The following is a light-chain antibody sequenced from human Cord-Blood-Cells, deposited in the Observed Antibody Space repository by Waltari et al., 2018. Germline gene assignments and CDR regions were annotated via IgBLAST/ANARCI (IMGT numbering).Light chain of an antibody. V-gene: IGKV1-12*01. CDR3: QQANSFPYT. Sequence: DLQMTHSPSSVSAPVGQRVSITCRASQGISSWLAWSQQKPGKAPKLLIYAASSLQSGVPSRFSGSGSGTDFTLTISSLQPEDFATYYCQQANSFPYTFGQGTKLEIK. J-gene: IGKJ2*01. CDR2: AAS. CDR1: QGISSW.